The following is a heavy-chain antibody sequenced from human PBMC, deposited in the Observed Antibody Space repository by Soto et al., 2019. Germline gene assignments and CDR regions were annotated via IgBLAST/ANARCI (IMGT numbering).Heavy chain of an antibody. CDR1: GGSISSGDYY. V-gene: IGHV4-30-4*01. CDR2: IYYSGST. J-gene: IGHJ5*02. CDR3: ARDLTSGVAAAGIVNWFDP. D-gene: IGHD6-13*01. Sequence: QVQLQESGPGLVKPSQTLSLTCTVSGGSISSGDYYWSWIRQPPGKGLEWIVYIYYSGSTYYNPSLKSRVTISVDTSKNPFSLKLSSVTAADTAVYYCARDLTSGVAAAGIVNWFDPWGQGTLVTVSS.